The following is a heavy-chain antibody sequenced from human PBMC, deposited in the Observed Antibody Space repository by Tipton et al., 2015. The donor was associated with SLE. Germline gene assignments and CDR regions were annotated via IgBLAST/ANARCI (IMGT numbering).Heavy chain of an antibody. CDR2: IYYNGHT. Sequence: LRLSCAVYGGSFSGYYWNWIRQPPGKGLEWIGYIYYNGHTNYSPSLKSRVTLSVDTSKNQFSLTLSSVTAADAAVYYCARLNDATAIASFDYWGQGNLVTVSS. J-gene: IGHJ4*02. V-gene: IGHV4-59*01. CDR3: ARLNDATAIASFDY. CDR1: GGSFSGYY. D-gene: IGHD2-21*02.